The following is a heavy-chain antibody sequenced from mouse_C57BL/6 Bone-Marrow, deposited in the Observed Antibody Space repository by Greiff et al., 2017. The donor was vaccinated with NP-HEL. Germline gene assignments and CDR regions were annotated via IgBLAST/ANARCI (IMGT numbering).Heavy chain of an antibody. CDR2: FYPGDGDT. CDR3: ARRAWFAY. CDR1: GYAFSSYW. Sequence: VQLQQSGAELVKPGASVKISCKASGYAFSSYWMNWVKQRPGKGLEWIGQFYPGDGDTNSNGKFKGKATLTADKSSSTAYMQLSSLTSEDSAVYFCARRAWFAYWGQGTLVTVSA. J-gene: IGHJ3*01. V-gene: IGHV1-80*01.